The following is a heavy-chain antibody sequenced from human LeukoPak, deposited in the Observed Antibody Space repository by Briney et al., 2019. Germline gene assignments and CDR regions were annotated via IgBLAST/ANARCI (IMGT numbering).Heavy chain of an antibody. Sequence: PSETLSLTCTVSGGSISSSYWSWIRQPPGKGLEWIGYIYYSGSTNYNPSLKSRVTISVDASKNQFSLKLSSVTAADTAVYYCARLIVGVPVADREDAFDILDQGTMVTVSS. J-gene: IGHJ3*02. CDR2: IYYSGST. CDR3: ARLIVGVPVADREDAFDI. CDR1: GGSISSSY. D-gene: IGHD2-2*01. V-gene: IGHV4-59*01.